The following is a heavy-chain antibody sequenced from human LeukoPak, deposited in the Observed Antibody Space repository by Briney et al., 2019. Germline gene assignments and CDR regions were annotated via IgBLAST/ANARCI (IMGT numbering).Heavy chain of an antibody. J-gene: IGHJ6*04. CDR1: GFTFSSYW. D-gene: IGHD3-10*02. CDR2: INSDGSST. CDR3: AELGITMIGGV. Sequence: PGGSLRLSCAASGFTFSSYWIHWGRQAPGKGLVWVSRINSDGSSTSYADSVKGRFTISRDNAKNTLYLQMNSLRAEDTAVYYCAELGITMIGGVWGKGTTVTISS. V-gene: IGHV3-74*01.